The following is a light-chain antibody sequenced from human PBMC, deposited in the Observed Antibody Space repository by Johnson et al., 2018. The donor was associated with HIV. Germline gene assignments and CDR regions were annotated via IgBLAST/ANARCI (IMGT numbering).Light chain of an antibody. CDR2: DNN. Sequence: QPVLTQPPSVSAAPGQKVTISCSGSSSNIGNNYVSWYQQLPGTAPKLLIYDNNKRPSGIPARFSGSKSGTSATLGITGLQTGDEADYYCGTWDGGLSADFVFGTGTEVTVL. CDR1: SSNIGNNY. V-gene: IGLV1-51*01. CDR3: GTWDGGLSADFV. J-gene: IGLJ1*01.